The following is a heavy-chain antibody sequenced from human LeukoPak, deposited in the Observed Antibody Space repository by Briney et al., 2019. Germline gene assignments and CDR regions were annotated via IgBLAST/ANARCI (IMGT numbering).Heavy chain of an antibody. CDR1: GFTFSSYG. D-gene: IGHD6-19*01. CDR3: ARDGQWLVDDAFDI. V-gene: IGHV3-48*01. J-gene: IGHJ3*02. Sequence: GRSLRLSCAASGFTFSSYGMHWVRQAPGKGLEWVSYISSSSSTIYYADSVKGRFTISKDNAKNSLYLQMNSLRAEDTAVYYCARDGQWLVDDAFDIWGQGTMVTVSS. CDR2: ISSSSSTI.